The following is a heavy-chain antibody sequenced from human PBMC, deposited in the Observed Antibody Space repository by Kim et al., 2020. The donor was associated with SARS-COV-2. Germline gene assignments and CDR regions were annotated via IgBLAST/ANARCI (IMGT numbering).Heavy chain of an antibody. Sequence: SETLSLTCAVYGESLTGFYWNWIRQSPGKGLEWIGHITFRGETTYNPSFKTRVAMSVDMTTNQFSLKLQSVTVADTAVYFCARLYTSAWYASYFDSWGQGTLVAVSS. J-gene: IGHJ4*02. CDR3: ARLYTSAWYASYFDS. D-gene: IGHD6-19*01. CDR1: GESLTGFY. V-gene: IGHV4-34*01. CDR2: ITFRGET.